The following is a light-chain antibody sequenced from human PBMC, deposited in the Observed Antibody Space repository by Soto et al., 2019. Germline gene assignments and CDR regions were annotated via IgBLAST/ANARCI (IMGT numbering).Light chain of an antibody. V-gene: IGLV1-51*02. CDR3: GTWDSSLSAGV. J-gene: IGLJ3*02. CDR2: ENN. Sequence: QSVLTQPPSVSAAPGQKVTISCSGSSSNIGNNYVYWYQQLPGTAPKLLIYENNKRPSGIPDRFSGSKSGTSATLGITGLQTGDEDDYYCGTWDSSLSAGVFGGGTKLTVL. CDR1: SSNIGNNY.